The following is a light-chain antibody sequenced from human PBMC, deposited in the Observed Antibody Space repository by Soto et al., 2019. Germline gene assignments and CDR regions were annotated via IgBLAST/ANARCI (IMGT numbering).Light chain of an antibody. V-gene: IGKV1-39*01. CDR3: QQSFTTPS. CDR1: RSISTH. CDR2: AAS. J-gene: IGKJ5*01. Sequence: DVQMTQSPSSLSASVVDRFTITFRASRSISTHLNWYQQKPGKAPNLLIYAASSLHSGVPSRFSGSGSGTDFTLTISSLQPEDFATYYCQQSFTTPSFGQGTRLEIK.